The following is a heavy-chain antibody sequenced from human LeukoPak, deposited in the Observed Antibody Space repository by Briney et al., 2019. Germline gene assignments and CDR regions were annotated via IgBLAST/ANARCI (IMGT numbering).Heavy chain of an antibody. J-gene: IGHJ4*02. CDR1: GVSISHSGYY. Sequence: SETLSLTCTVSGVSISHSGYYWDWIRQPPGKGLEWIGSIHYSGRTYYNPSLESRVTVSVDTSKNQFSLKLSSVTAADTAVYYCARDSNSWYNSADYWGQGTLVTVSS. CDR3: ARDSNSWYNSADY. D-gene: IGHD6-13*01. CDR2: IHYSGRT. V-gene: IGHV4-39*07.